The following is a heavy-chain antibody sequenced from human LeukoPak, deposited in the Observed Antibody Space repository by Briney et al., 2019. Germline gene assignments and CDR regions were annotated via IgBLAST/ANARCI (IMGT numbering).Heavy chain of an antibody. V-gene: IGHV3-23*01. CDR2: IGGSGIGHST. CDR3: ARDSGWLRYHD. CDR1: GFTFSTHG. D-gene: IGHD5-12*01. Sequence: PGGSLRLSCVGSGFTFSTHGMNWDRQAPGKGLEWVSGIGGSGIGHSTHYADSVKGRFTISRDNSKNMVYLQMDSLRAEDTALYYCARDSGWLRYHDWGQGALVTVSS. J-gene: IGHJ4*02.